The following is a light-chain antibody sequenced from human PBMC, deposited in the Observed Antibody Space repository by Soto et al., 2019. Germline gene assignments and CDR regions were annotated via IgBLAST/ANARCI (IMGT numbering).Light chain of an antibody. CDR2: EVT. J-gene: IGLJ3*02. CDR3: SSYTTSATLV. CDR1: NTDIGVYDY. V-gene: IGLV2-14*01. Sequence: QSALTQPASVSGSPGQSITISCTGTNTDIGVYDYVSWNQQHPGKAPKVIIYEVTNRPSGASNRFSGSKSGDTASLTISGLQSEDEADYYCSSYTTSATLVFGGGTKVTVL.